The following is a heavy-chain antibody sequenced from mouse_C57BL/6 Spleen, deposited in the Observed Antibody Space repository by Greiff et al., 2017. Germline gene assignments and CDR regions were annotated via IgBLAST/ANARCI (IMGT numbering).Heavy chain of an antibody. D-gene: IGHD2-4*01. CDR1: GYTFTSYW. CDR2: IYPGSGST. V-gene: IGHV1-55*01. Sequence: QVQLQQPGAELVKPGASVKMSCKASGYTFTSYWITWVKQRPGQGLEWIGDIYPGSGSTNYNEKFKSKATLTVDTSSSTAYMQLSSLTSEDSAVYYCARWDRGLRGFYAMDYWGQGTSVTVSS. CDR3: ARWDRGLRGFYAMDY. J-gene: IGHJ4*01.